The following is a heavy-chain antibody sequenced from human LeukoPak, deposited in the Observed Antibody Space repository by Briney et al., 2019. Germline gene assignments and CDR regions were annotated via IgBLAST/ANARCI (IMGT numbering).Heavy chain of an antibody. CDR2: ITSDGSST. J-gene: IGHJ4*02. V-gene: IGHV3-74*01. Sequence: GGSLRLSCAASEFTFSTYGMSWVRQAPGKGLEWVSRITSDGSSTIYADSVKGRFTISRDNAKSTVYLQMNSLRAEDTAVYFCARDRYYIFDYWGQGAPVTVSS. CDR1: EFTFSTYG. D-gene: IGHD3-10*01. CDR3: ARDRYYIFDY.